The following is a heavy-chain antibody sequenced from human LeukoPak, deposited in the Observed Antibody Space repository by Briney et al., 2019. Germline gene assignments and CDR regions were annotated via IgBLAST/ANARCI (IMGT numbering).Heavy chain of an antibody. D-gene: IGHD3-16*01. CDR3: ASGGHLDW. J-gene: IGHJ4*02. Sequence: GGSLRLSCAASGFTFSNYGMHWVRQDPGKGLEWVAVIAHDGSVAYYADWVKGRFTISRDNSRNTLYLQMNSLRAEDTAVYYCASGGHLDWWGQGALVTVAS. CDR2: IAHDGSVA. CDR1: GFTFSNYG. V-gene: IGHV3-30*03.